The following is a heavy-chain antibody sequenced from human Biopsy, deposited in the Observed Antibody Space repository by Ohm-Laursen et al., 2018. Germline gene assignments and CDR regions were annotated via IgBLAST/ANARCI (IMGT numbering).Heavy chain of an antibody. D-gene: IGHD1-1*01. CDR2: FAPENGKT. J-gene: IGHJ4*02. V-gene: IGHV1-24*01. CDR3: AADINVWNVNY. Sequence: SVKVSCKVSGYTLNELSMHWVRQVPGKGLEWMGGFAPENGKTVYAQNFQARVSLTEDTPTDTAYMELRSLRSEDTAVYYCAADINVWNVNYWGQGTQVTVSS. CDR1: GYTLNELS.